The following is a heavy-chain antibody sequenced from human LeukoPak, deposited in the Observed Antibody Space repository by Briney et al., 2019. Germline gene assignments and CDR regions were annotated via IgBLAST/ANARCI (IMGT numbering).Heavy chain of an antibody. J-gene: IGHJ4*02. CDR1: GFTFSTYW. V-gene: IGHV3-74*03. Sequence: GGSLRLSCTASGFTFSTYWINWVRQSPGKGLVWVALINGDGSTTTHADSVKGRFAISRDNAKNTAYLQMNSLRDEDTAVYFCASDYAGSPDYWGQGTLVTVSA. CDR2: INGDGSTT. CDR3: ASDYAGSPDY. D-gene: IGHD3-10*01.